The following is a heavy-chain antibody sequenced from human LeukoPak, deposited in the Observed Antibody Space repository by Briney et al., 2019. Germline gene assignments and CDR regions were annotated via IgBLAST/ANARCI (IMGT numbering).Heavy chain of an antibody. CDR1: GHTFTTYY. Sequence: ASVKVSCKASGHTFTTYYMHWVRQAPGQGLEWMGVINPSGSTTSDAQKFQGRVTMTRDTSRSTVYMELSSLRSEDTAVYYCARVTMVRGVIITWLDAFDIWGQGTMVTVSS. CDR2: INPSGSTT. CDR3: ARVTMVRGVIITWLDAFDI. D-gene: IGHD3-10*01. J-gene: IGHJ3*02. V-gene: IGHV1-46*01.